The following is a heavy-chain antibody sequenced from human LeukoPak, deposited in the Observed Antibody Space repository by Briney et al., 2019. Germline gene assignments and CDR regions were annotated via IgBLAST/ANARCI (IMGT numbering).Heavy chain of an antibody. CDR3: ARDSNDFWSGYYIGHWFDP. CDR1: GYTFTSYA. Sequence: ASVKVSCKASGYTFTSYAMNWVRQAPGQGLEWMGWINTNTGNPTYAQGFTGRFVFSLDTSVSTAYLQISSLKAEDTAVYYCARDSNDFWSGYYIGHWFDPWGQGTLVTVSS. J-gene: IGHJ5*02. V-gene: IGHV7-4-1*02. CDR2: INTNTGNP. D-gene: IGHD3-3*01.